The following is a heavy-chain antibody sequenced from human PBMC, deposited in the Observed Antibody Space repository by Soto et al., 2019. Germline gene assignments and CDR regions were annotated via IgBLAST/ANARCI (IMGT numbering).Heavy chain of an antibody. CDR1: GGSISSYY. V-gene: IGHV4-59*08. CDR3: ARGSTGYSSSWYSD. D-gene: IGHD6-13*01. J-gene: IGHJ4*02. CDR2: IYNSGST. Sequence: QVQLQESGPGLVKPSETLSLTCTVSGGSISSYYWSWIRQPPGKGLEWIGYIYNSGSTNYNPSLKSPVTISVVTSKIQFCMTVSSVTAADTAVYYCARGSTGYSSSWYSDLGQGTVVSGSS.